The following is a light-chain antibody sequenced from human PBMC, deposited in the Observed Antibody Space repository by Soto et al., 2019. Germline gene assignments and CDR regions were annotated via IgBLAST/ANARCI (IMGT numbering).Light chain of an antibody. V-gene: IGLV4-69*02. CDR1: SGHSSYV. J-gene: IGLJ2*01. CDR3: QTWGTGIHVV. Sequence: QAVVTQSPSASASLGASVKLTCTLSSGHSSYVIAWHQQQPEKGPRYLMKLNSDGSHSKGDGIPDRFSGSSSGAERYLIISSLQSEDEADYYCQTWGTGIHVVFGGGTKVTVL. CDR2: LNSDGSH.